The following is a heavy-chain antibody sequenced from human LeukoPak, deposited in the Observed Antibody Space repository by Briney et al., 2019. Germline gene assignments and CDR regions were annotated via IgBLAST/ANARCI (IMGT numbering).Heavy chain of an antibody. D-gene: IGHD2-2*01. CDR2: IKQDGSEK. CDR1: GFTFTKYW. J-gene: IGHJ4*02. CDR3: ARGLDCRSTSCYLDN. V-gene: IGHV3-7*01. Sequence: GGSQRLSCAASGFTFTKYWMTWVRQAPGKGLEWVANIKQDGSEKFYVDSVKGRFTISRDIAKNSLDLQINSLGAEDTAVYYCARGLDCRSTSCYLDNWGQGTLVTVSS.